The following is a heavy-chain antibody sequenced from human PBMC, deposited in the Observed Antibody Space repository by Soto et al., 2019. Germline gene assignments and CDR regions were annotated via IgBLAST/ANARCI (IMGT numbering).Heavy chain of an antibody. J-gene: IGHJ4*02. CDR1: GYTFTSYA. CDR3: AGAPSGSGVSCYPTFDY. D-gene: IGHD2-15*01. Sequence: QVQLVQSGAEVKKPGASVKVSCKASGYTFTSYAMHWVRQAPGQRLEWMGWINAGNGNTKYSQKFQGRVTITRDTSASTAYMELSSLRSEDTAVYYCAGAPSGSGVSCYPTFDYWGQGTLVTVSS. V-gene: IGHV1-3*01. CDR2: INAGNGNT.